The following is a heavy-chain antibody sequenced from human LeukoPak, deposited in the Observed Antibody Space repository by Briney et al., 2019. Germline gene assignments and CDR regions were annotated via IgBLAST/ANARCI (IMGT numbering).Heavy chain of an antibody. J-gene: IGHJ5*02. V-gene: IGHV1-2*02. CDR3: ARGGYCSGGSCYGYWFDP. Sequence: ASVKVSCKASGYTFTGYYMHWVRQAPGQGLEWMGWINPNSGGTNYAQKFQGRVTMTRDTSISTAYMELSRLRSDDTAVYYCARGGYCSGGSCYGYWFDPWGQGTLVTVSS. CDR1: GYTFTGYY. D-gene: IGHD2-15*01. CDR2: INPNSGGT.